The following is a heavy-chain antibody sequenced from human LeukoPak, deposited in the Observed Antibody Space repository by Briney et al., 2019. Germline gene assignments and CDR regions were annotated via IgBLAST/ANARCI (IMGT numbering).Heavy chain of an antibody. V-gene: IGHV3-30*03. D-gene: IGHD4-23*01. CDR2: ISYDGRNK. Sequence: GGSLRLSCAASGFTFSRYGIHWVRQAPGKGLEWVAVISYDGRNKYFADSVRGRFTVSRDNSQNTLSLQMSSLRAEDTAVYYCAFSSLPGNGIDNWGQGTLVTVSS. CDR3: AFSSLPGNGIDN. J-gene: IGHJ4*02. CDR1: GFTFSRYG.